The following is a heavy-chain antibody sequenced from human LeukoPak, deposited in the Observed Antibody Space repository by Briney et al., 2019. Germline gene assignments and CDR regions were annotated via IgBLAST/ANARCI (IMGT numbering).Heavy chain of an antibody. Sequence: GGSLRLSCAASGFTFSSYAMTWVRQAPGKGLEWVSSLSGSGGGTWYAGSVKGRLTISRDNSNNLMYLQMNSLRAEDTAIYYCAKDRTPYSRSGGYYLGAFDLWGHGTTVTVSS. V-gene: IGHV3-23*01. J-gene: IGHJ3*01. CDR3: AKDRTPYSRSGGYYLGAFDL. CDR2: LSGSGGGT. CDR1: GFTFSSYA. D-gene: IGHD3-10*01.